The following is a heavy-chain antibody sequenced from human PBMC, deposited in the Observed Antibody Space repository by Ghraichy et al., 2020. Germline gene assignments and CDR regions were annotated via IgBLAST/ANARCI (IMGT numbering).Heavy chain of an antibody. CDR3: ARGAAARLYFEY. J-gene: IGHJ4*02. V-gene: IGHV3-48*02. CDR1: GFTFSSYS. Sequence: LSLTCAASGFTFSSYSMNWVRQAPGKGLEWVSYISSGSTIYYADSVKGRFTISRDNAKNSLYLQMNSLRDEDTAVYYCARGAAARLYFEYWGQGTLVTVSS. D-gene: IGHD6-6*01. CDR2: ISSGSTI.